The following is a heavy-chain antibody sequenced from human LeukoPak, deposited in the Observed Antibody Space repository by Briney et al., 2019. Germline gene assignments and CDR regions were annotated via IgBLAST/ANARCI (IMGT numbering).Heavy chain of an antibody. CDR3: AKAAVPRYYFYYMDV. CDR2: ISSSGSTI. CDR1: GFTFSSYN. Sequence: GGSLRLSCAASGFTFSSYNMNWVRQAPGKGLEWVSYISSSGSTIYYADSVKGRFTISRDSSKNTLYLQMNSLRAEDTAMYYCAKAAVPRYYFYYMDVWGKGTTVTVSS. V-gene: IGHV3-48*01. J-gene: IGHJ6*03. D-gene: IGHD4-17*01.